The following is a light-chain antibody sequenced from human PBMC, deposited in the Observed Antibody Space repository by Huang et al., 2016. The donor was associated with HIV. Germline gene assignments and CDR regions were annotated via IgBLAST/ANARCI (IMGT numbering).Light chain of an antibody. CDR1: PSVSSN. V-gene: IGKV3-15*01. Sequence: EIVMTQSPATLSVSPGERATLPCRASPSVSSNLAWYQQKPGQAPRLLIYGASTRATGIPARFSGSGSGTEFTLTISSLQSEDFAVYYCQQNNNWPPLFTFGPGTKVDIK. J-gene: IGKJ3*01. CDR3: QQNNNWPPLFT. CDR2: GAS.